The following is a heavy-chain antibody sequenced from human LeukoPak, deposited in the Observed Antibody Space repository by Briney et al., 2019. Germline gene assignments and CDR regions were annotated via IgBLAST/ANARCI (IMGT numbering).Heavy chain of an antibody. CDR2: IHYTGST. J-gene: IGHJ6*03. V-gene: IGHV4-59*01. CDR1: GGSISSYY. Sequence: SETLSLTCTVSGGSISSYYWSWIRQSPGKGLECIGYIHYTGSTNYNPSLKSRVTISVDTSKNQFSLKLSSVTAEDTAVYYCARDANEVGGYYYYMDVWGKGTTVTVSS. CDR3: ARDANEVGGYYYYMDV. D-gene: IGHD1-26*01.